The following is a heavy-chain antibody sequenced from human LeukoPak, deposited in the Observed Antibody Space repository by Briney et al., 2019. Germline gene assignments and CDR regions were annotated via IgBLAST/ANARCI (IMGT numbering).Heavy chain of an antibody. D-gene: IGHD5-18*01. J-gene: IGHJ4*02. CDR3: ARDQIQLWTGGFDY. V-gene: IGHV3-30-3*01. CDR2: ISYDGSNK. Sequence: GGSLRLSCAASGFTFSSYAMHWVRQAPGKGLEWVAVISYDGSNKYYADSVKGRFTISRDNSKNTLYLQMNSLRAEDTAVYYCARDQIQLWTGGFDYWGRGTLVTVSS. CDR1: GFTFSSYA.